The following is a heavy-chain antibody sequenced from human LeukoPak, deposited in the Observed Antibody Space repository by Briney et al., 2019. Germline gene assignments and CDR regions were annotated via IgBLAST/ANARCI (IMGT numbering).Heavy chain of an antibody. CDR3: ARGETEGYDFWSGYYSVLDPFDY. V-gene: IGHV1-8*01. CDR1: GYTFTSYD. Sequence: ASVKVSCKASGYTFTSYDINWVRQATGQGLEGMGCMNPNSGNTGYAQKFQGRVTMTRNTSISTAYMELSSLRSEDTAVYYCARGETEGYDFWSGYYSVLDPFDYWGQGTLVTVSS. D-gene: IGHD3-3*01. J-gene: IGHJ4*02. CDR2: MNPNSGNT.